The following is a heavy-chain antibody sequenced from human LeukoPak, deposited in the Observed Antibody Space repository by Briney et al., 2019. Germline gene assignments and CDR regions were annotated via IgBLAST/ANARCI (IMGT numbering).Heavy chain of an antibody. CDR2: ISSSGSTI. CDR3: ARGPEDIVATITNNWFDP. D-gene: IGHD5-12*01. CDR1: GFTFSSYA. V-gene: IGHV3-48*03. Sequence: GGSLRLSCAASGFTFSSYAMSWVRQAPGKGLEWVSYISSSGSTIYYADSVKGRFTISRDNAKNSLYLQMNSLRAEDTAVYYCARGPEDIVATITNNWFDPWGQGTLVTVSS. J-gene: IGHJ5*02.